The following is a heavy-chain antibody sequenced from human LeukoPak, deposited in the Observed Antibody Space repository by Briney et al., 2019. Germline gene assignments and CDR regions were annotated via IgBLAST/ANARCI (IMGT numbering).Heavy chain of an antibody. V-gene: IGHV1-58*02. J-gene: IGHJ4*02. CDR1: GFTFTSSA. Sequence: SVKVSCKASGFTFTSSAMQWERQARGQRLEWIGWIVVGSGNTNYAQKFQERVTITRDMSTSTAYMELSSLRSEDTAVYYCAAFPGHSGKTTFDYWGQGTLVTVSS. CDR2: IVVGSGNT. CDR3: AAFPGHSGKTTFDY. D-gene: IGHD4-11*01.